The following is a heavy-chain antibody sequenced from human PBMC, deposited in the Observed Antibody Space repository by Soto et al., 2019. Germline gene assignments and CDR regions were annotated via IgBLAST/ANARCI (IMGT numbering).Heavy chain of an antibody. Sequence: PSETLSLTCAVYGGSFSGYYWSWIRQPPGKGLEWIGEINHSGSTNYNPSLKSRVTISVDTSKNQFSLKLSSVTAADTAVYYCARVGVTAPSSLDYWGQGTLVTVSS. CDR3: ARVGVTAPSSLDY. V-gene: IGHV4-34*01. J-gene: IGHJ4*02. CDR2: INHSGST. D-gene: IGHD2-21*02. CDR1: GGSFSGYY.